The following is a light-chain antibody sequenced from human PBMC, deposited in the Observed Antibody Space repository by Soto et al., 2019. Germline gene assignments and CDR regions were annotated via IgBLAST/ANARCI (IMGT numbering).Light chain of an antibody. CDR2: EVS. Sequence: QSALTQPASVSGSPGQSITISCTGTSSDVGGYNYVSWYQQHPGKTPKLMIYEVSNRPSGGSNRFSGSKSGNTASLTISGLQAEDEADYYCSSYTSSSTVVFGGWTKLTVL. CDR1: SSDVGGYNY. CDR3: SSYTSSSTVV. J-gene: IGLJ2*01. V-gene: IGLV2-14*01.